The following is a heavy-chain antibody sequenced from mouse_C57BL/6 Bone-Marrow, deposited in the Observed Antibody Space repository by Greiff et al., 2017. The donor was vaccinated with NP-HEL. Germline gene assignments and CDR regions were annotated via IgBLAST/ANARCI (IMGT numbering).Heavy chain of an antibody. V-gene: IGHV1-55*01. CDR2: IYPGSGST. CDR3: ARSNYYGTPDY. Sequence: QVQLQQPGAELVKPGASVKMSCKASGYTFTSYWITWVKQRPGQGLEWIGDIYPGSGSTNYNEKFKSKATLTVDKSSSTAYMQLSSLTSEDSAVYYCARSNYYGTPDYWGQGTTLTVSS. D-gene: IGHD1-1*01. J-gene: IGHJ2*01. CDR1: GYTFTSYW.